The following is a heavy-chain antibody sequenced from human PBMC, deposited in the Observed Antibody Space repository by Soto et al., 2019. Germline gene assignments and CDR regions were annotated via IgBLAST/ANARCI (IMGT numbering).Heavy chain of an antibody. J-gene: IGHJ4*02. Sequence: EVQLVESGGGLVQPGGSLRPSCAASGFPVSKNYMNWVRQAPGKGLEWVSVIYSGGDTYYADSVKGRFTISRDNSKNTLSLQMNSLRAEDTAIYYCATHPSSGYWGQGTLVTVSS. CDR2: IYSGGDT. CDR3: ATHPSSGY. CDR1: GFPVSKNY. D-gene: IGHD6-25*01. V-gene: IGHV3-66*01.